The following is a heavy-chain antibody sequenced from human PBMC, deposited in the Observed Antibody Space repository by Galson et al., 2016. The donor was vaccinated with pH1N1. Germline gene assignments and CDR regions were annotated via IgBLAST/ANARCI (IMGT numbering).Heavy chain of an antibody. CDR3: AKGGRVGTEGYYYAPDV. J-gene: IGHJ6*02. Sequence: SLRLSCAASGFIFSSYAMTWVRQAPGKGPEWVSAISAASTRTYYPDSVKGRFIISRDNSKNTLYLQMNSLRAEDTAEYYCAKGGRVGTEGYYYAPDVWGQAPTPSVSS. CDR2: ISAASTRT. V-gene: IGHV3-23*01. D-gene: IGHD1/OR15-1a*01. CDR1: GFIFSSYA.